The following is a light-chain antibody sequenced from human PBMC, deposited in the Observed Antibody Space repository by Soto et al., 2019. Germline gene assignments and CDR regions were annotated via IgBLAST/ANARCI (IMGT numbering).Light chain of an antibody. V-gene: IGKV1-39*01. Sequence: DIQMTQSPSSLSASVGDRVTITCRASQSISSYLNWYQQKPGKAPKLLIYDASSLESGVPDRFSGSGSGTDCTLTISRLEPEDFAVYYCQLYSRSPRQITFGQGTRLEIK. CDR3: QLYSRSPRQIT. CDR1: QSISSY. J-gene: IGKJ5*01. CDR2: DAS.